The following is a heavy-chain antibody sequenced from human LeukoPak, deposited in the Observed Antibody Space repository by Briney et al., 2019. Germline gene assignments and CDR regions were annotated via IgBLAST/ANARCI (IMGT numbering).Heavy chain of an antibody. CDR2: ISYDGSNK. CDR1: GFTFSSYA. D-gene: IGHD3-3*01. V-gene: IGHV3-30-3*01. CDR3: AREILSYNFWSGKDY. J-gene: IGHJ4*02. Sequence: PGRSLRLSCAASGFTFSSYAMHWVRQAPGKGLEWVAVISYDGSNKYYADSVKGRFTISRDNSKNTLYLQMNSLRAEDTAVYYCAREILSYNFWSGKDYWGQGTLVTVSS.